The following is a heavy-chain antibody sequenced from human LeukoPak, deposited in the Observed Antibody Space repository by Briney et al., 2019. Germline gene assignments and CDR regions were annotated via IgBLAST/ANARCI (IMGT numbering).Heavy chain of an antibody. CDR3: ARNPVSDAKYSWYFDL. Sequence: GGSLRLSCAASGFTFSAHTMNWVRQAPGKDLEWVASIRTSTSNNIFNADSVKGRFTISRDNAKNSLFLQMNSLRAEDTAVYYCARNPVSDAKYSWYFDLWGRGTMVAVSS. V-gene: IGHV3-21*01. CDR2: IRTSTSNN. D-gene: IGHD5-18*01. J-gene: IGHJ2*01. CDR1: GFTFSAHT.